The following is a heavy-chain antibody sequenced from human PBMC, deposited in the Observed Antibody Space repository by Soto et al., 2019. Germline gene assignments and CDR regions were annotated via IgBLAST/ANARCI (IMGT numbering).Heavy chain of an antibody. CDR2: IDPSDSYT. CDR3: ARHPYYYDSSGYYYNWFDP. J-gene: IGHJ5*02. D-gene: IGHD3-22*01. CDR1: GYSFTIYW. Sequence: PGESLKISCKGSGYSFTIYWISWVRQMPGKGLEWMGRIDPSDSYTNYSPSFQGHVTISADKSISTAYLQWSSLKASDTAMYYCARHPYYYDSSGYYYNWFDPWGQGTLVTVSS. V-gene: IGHV5-10-1*01.